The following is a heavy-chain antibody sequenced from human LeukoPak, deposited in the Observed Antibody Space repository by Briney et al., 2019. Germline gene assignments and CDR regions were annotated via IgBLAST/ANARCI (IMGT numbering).Heavy chain of an antibody. CDR1: GFSLSNYG. Sequence: PGASLRLSCAASGFSLSNYGMHWVRQAPGKGLEWVAVIWYDGSNKYYADSVKGRFTISRDNSKNTLYLQMNSLRAEDTAVYYCATDRAKFFGDYWGQGTLVTVSS. D-gene: IGHD3-10*01. CDR2: IWYDGSNK. CDR3: ATDRAKFFGDY. J-gene: IGHJ4*02. V-gene: IGHV3-33*01.